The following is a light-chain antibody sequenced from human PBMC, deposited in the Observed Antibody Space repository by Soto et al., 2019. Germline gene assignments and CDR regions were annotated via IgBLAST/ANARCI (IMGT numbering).Light chain of an antibody. CDR2: DVS. CDR3: QQRNNWPPVYP. Sequence: IVLTQSPVTLSLSPGERATLSCRASQSIKTYLAWYQQRPGQSPRLLIYDVSTRAAGIPARFSGSGSGTDFTLTISNLEPEDFGVYFCQQRNNWPPVYPVGQGTKLELK. CDR1: QSIKTY. V-gene: IGKV3-11*01. J-gene: IGKJ2*01.